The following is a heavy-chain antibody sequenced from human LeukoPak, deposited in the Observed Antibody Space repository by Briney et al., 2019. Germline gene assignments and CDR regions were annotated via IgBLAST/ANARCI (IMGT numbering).Heavy chain of an antibody. CDR1: AFTFSSYW. Sequence: PGGSLRLSCAASAFTFSSYWMSWVRQAPGKGLEWVANIKEDGSDKNYMDSLEGRFTISRDNAKNTLYLQVNSLRAADTAVYYCTRWTDWYFDLWGRGTLVTVSS. D-gene: IGHD3/OR15-3a*01. V-gene: IGHV3-7*01. CDR2: IKEDGSDK. J-gene: IGHJ2*01. CDR3: TRWTDWYFDL.